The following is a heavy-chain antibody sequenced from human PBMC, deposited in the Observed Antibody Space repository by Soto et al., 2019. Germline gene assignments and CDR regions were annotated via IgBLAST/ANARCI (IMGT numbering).Heavy chain of an antibody. V-gene: IGHV3-30*03. Sequence: QVQLVESGGGVVQPGRSLRLSCAASTFTLSTYGMHWVRQAPGKGLEWVAVISYDGNNKYYADSVKSRFTISRDNSRNTLSLQMNSLTTEDTAVYYCARGAEYQVLSRDYFYGMDVWGQGIMVTVSS. CDR3: ARGAEYQVLSRDYFYGMDV. CDR1: TFTLSTYG. J-gene: IGHJ6*02. CDR2: ISYDGNNK. D-gene: IGHD2-2*01.